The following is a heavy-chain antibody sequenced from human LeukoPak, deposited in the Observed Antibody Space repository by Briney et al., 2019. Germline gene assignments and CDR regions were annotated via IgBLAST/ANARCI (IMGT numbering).Heavy chain of an antibody. Sequence: GRSLRLSCAASGFTFSSYGMPWVRQAPGKGLEWVAVISYDGSNKYYADSVKGRFTISRDNSKNTLYLQMNSLRAEDTAVYYCAKGRGRAAAGTWLFDYWGQGTLVTVSS. V-gene: IGHV3-30*18. CDR2: ISYDGSNK. J-gene: IGHJ4*02. CDR3: AKGRGRAAAGTWLFDY. CDR1: GFTFSSYG. D-gene: IGHD6-13*01.